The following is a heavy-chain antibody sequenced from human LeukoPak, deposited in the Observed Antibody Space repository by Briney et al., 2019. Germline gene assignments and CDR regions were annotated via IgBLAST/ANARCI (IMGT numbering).Heavy chain of an antibody. J-gene: IGHJ4*02. Sequence: LRLSCAASGFTFSNYAMHWVRQAPGKGLEWVAVISYDGSNKYYADSVKGRFTISRDNSKNTLYLQMNSLRAEDTAVYYCAKAAGSYSGALDYWGQGTLVTVSS. CDR2: ISYDGSNK. D-gene: IGHD5-12*01. V-gene: IGHV3-30*04. CDR3: AKAAGSYSGALDY. CDR1: GFTFSNYA.